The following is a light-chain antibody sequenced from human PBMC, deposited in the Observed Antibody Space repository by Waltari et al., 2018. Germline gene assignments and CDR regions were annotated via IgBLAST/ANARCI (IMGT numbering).Light chain of an antibody. CDR1: QSLLHSSNNYNY. CDR2: GAS. CDR3: QQYYTSPYT. Sequence: DIVMTQSPESLAVFLGERATISCTASQSLLHSSNNYNYLAWYQQKPDQPPTRLISGASTRESGVPDRFSGSGSGTDFTLTVSSLQAEDVALYYCQQYYTSPYTFGQGTKLEIK. V-gene: IGKV4-1*01. J-gene: IGKJ2*01.